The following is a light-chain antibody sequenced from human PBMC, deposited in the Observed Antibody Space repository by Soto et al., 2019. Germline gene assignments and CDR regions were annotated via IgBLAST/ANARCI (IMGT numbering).Light chain of an antibody. CDR1: SSDVGNYKY. V-gene: IGLV2-14*01. Sequence: QSALTQPASVSGSPGQSITISCTGTSSDVGNYKYVSWYQQHPGKAPKLMIYEVNNRPSGVSNRFSGSKSANTASLTISGLQAEDEADYYCSSHTTSSLPGIFGGGTQLTVL. CDR2: EVN. J-gene: IGLJ2*01. CDR3: SSHTTSSLPGI.